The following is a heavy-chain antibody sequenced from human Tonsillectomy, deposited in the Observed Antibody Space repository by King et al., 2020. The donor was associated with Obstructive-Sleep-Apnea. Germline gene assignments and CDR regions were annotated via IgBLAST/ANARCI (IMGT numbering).Heavy chain of an antibody. J-gene: IGHJ4*02. Sequence: VQLVESGGGLVKPGGSLRLSCAASGFTFSDYYMSWIRQAPGKGLEWVSYISSSSSYTNYADSVKGRFTISRDNAKNSLYLQMNSLRAEDTAVYYCARDRPYYYGSGTLEYYFDYWGQGTLVTVSS. CDR1: GFTFSDYY. V-gene: IGHV3-11*06. D-gene: IGHD3-10*01. CDR3: ARDRPYYYGSGTLEYYFDY. CDR2: ISSSSSYT.